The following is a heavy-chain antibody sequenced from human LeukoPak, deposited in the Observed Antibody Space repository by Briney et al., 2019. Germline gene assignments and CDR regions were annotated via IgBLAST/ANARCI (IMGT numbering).Heavy chain of an antibody. CDR3: ARSLWFGDELPLVY. D-gene: IGHD3-10*01. CDR2: IYTSGST. J-gene: IGHJ4*02. CDR1: GGSISSYY. V-gene: IGHV4-4*07. Sequence: SETLSLTCTVSGGSISSYYWSWIRQPAGKGLEWIGRIYTSGSTNYNPSLKSRVTMSVGTSKNQFSLKLSSVTAADTAVYYCARSLWFGDELPLVYWGQGTLVTVSS.